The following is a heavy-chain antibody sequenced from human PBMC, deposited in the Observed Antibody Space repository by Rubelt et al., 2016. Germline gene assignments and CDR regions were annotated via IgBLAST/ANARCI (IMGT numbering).Heavy chain of an antibody. Sequence: VQLVESGGGLVQPGGSLRLSCAASGFTFSSYGMHWVRQAPGKGLEWVAVISYDGSNKYYADSVKGRFTISRDNSKNTLYLQMNSLRAEDAAVYYCAREVTAVAASEFDYWGQGTLVTVSS. CDR1: GFTFSSYG. J-gene: IGHJ4*02. CDR2: ISYDGSNK. V-gene: IGHV3-30*03. CDR3: AREVTAVAASEFDY. D-gene: IGHD6-19*01.